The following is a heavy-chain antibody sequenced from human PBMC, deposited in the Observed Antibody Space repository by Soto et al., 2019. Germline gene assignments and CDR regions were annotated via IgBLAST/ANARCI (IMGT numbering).Heavy chain of an antibody. J-gene: IGHJ6*02. D-gene: IGHD3-10*01. Sequence: SVKVSCKASGFTFTSSAVQWVRQARGQRLEWIGWIVVGSGNTNYAQKFQERVTITRDMSTSTAYMELRSLRSDDTAVYYCARDGPHPSITMVRGVKVMDVWGQGTTVTVSS. CDR2: IVVGSGNT. CDR3: ARDGPHPSITMVRGVKVMDV. CDR1: GFTFTSSA. V-gene: IGHV1-58*01.